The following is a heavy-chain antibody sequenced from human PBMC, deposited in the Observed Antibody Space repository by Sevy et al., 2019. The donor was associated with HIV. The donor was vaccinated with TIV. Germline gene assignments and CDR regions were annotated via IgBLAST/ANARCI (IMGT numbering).Heavy chain of an antibody. Sequence: APVKVSCKVSGYTLTKLGMHWVRQAPGKGLEWMGSFDPEDGETIYAQKFQGRLTMTEGTSTDTAYMDLSSLRSEDTAVYFCATTKDYYESSGSPFDYWGQGTVVTVSS. CDR3: ATTKDYYESSGSPFDY. CDR2: FDPEDGET. D-gene: IGHD3-22*01. J-gene: IGHJ4*02. CDR1: GYTLTKLG. V-gene: IGHV1-24*01.